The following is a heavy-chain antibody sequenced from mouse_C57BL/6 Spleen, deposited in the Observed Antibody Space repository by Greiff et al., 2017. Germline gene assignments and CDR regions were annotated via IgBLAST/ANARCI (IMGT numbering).Heavy chain of an antibody. CDR1: GFTFSSYA. V-gene: IGHV5-9-1*02. CDR2: ISSGGDYI. D-gene: IGHD2-1*01. Sequence: EVQGVESGEGLVKPGGSLKLSCAASGFTFSSYAMSWVRQTPEKRLEWVAYISSGGDYIYYADPVKGRFTFSGDNARNTLYLQMSSLKSEDTAMYYCTRGDYGNSAWFAYWGQGTLVTVSA. CDR3: TRGDYGNSAWFAY. J-gene: IGHJ3*01.